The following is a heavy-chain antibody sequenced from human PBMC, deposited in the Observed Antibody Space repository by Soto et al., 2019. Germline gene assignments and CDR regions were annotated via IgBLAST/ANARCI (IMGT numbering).Heavy chain of an antibody. Sequence: KTSETLSLTCTVSGDSISTFYWGWMRQSPGKELEWIGYVYYTGSTNYNPSLKSRVTISVDRSKNQFSLKLTSANAADTAVYYCARGRTVRNYADDSSDYFYFFDYWGQGXQVTVYS. J-gene: IGHJ4*02. D-gene: IGHD3-22*01. V-gene: IGHV4-59*01. CDR1: GDSISTFY. CDR3: ARGRTVRNYADDSSDYFYFFDY. CDR2: VYYTGST.